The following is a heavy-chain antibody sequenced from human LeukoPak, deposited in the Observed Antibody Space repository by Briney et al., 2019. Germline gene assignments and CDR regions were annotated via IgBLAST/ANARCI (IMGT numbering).Heavy chain of an antibody. J-gene: IGHJ4*02. CDR2: IYPGDSDT. Sequence: GESLKISCKGSGYRFSNYWIGWVRQMPGKGLEWMGIIYPGDSDTRYSPSFQGQVTISVDKSISTAYLQWNSLKASDTAMYFCARSRGQMATTPWGFWGQGTLVTVSS. D-gene: IGHD5-24*01. V-gene: IGHV5-51*01. CDR3: ARSRGQMATTPWGF. CDR1: GYRFSNYW.